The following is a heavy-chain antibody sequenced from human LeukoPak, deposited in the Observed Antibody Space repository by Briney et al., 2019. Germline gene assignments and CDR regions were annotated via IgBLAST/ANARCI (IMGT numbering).Heavy chain of an antibody. CDR1: GFTFSSYG. D-gene: IGHD3-9*01. CDR3: ARVRVQFGFDWLLWSYGMDV. V-gene: IGHV3-33*01. Sequence: TGGSLGLSCAASGFTFSSYGMHWVRQAPGKGLEWVAVIWYDGSNKYYADSVKGRFTISRDNSKNTLYLQMNSLRAEDTAVYYCARVRVQFGFDWLLWSYGMDVWGQGTTVTVSS. J-gene: IGHJ6*02. CDR2: IWYDGSNK.